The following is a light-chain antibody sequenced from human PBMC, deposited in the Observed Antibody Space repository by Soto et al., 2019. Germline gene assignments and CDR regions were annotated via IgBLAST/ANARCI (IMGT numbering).Light chain of an antibody. V-gene: IGKV1-12*01. Sequence: DIQMTQSPSSVSASVGDRVTITCRATQGLSGSLAWYQQKPGRAPKLLISVTSRLQSGVPSRFSGSASGTDFTLTIDGLQPEDLATYYCQQGHNWPLTFGQGTRVDIK. CDR1: QGLSGS. CDR2: VTS. J-gene: IGKJ5*01. CDR3: QQGHNWPLT.